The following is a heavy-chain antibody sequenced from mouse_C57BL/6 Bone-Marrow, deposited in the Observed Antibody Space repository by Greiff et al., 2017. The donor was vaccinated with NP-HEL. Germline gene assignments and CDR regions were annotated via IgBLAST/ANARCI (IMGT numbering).Heavy chain of an antibody. CDR3: ARNRITTVVGGYFDV. J-gene: IGHJ1*03. CDR2: IWRGGST. CDR1: GFSLTSYG. D-gene: IGHD1-1*01. Sequence: VMLVESGPGLVQPSQSLSITCTVSGFSLTSYGVPWVRQSPGKGLEWLGVIWRGGSTDYNAAFISRLSISKDNSKSQVFFKMNSLQADETARYYCARNRITTVVGGYFDVWGTGTTVTVSS. V-gene: IGHV2-2*01.